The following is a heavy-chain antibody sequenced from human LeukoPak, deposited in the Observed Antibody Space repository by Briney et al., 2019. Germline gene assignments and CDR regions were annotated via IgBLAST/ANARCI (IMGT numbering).Heavy chain of an antibody. D-gene: IGHD3-22*01. CDR3: ARSPGPDLNYYDTSGSYYFDY. CDR2: LYTSGST. Sequence: NPSQTLSLTCTVSGGSISSGSYYWSWIRQPAGKGLEWIGRLYTSGSTNYSSSLKSRVTISVDASKNQFSLRLTSVTAADTAVYYCARSPGPDLNYYDTSGSYYFDYWGQGTLVTVSS. V-gene: IGHV4-61*02. J-gene: IGHJ4*02. CDR1: GGSISSGSYY.